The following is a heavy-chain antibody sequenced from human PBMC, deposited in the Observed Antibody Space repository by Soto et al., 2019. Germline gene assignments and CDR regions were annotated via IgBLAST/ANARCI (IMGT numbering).Heavy chain of an antibody. CDR1: GYTFTSYA. J-gene: IGHJ4*02. CDR2: INAGNGNT. CDR3: ARGASESDFDY. Sequence: QVQLVQSGAEVMKPGASVKVSCKASGYTFTSYAMHWVRQAPGQRLEWMGWINAGNGNTKYSQKFQGRVTITRDTSASTAYMELSSLRSEDTAVYYCARGASESDFDYWGQGTLVTVSS. V-gene: IGHV1-3*01.